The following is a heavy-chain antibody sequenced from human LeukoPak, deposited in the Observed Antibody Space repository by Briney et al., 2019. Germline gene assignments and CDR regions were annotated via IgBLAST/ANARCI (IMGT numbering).Heavy chain of an antibody. Sequence: GGSLRLSCAASGFTFSGYWMGWVRQTPENGLEWVANIKQDGYEKYYVDSVKGRFTIPRDNAKNSLYLQMNGLRADDTAIYYCARDKIVGPTTLDYWGQGTLVTVSS. CDR3: ARDKIVGPTTLDY. CDR1: GFTFSGYW. CDR2: IKQDGYEK. J-gene: IGHJ4*02. V-gene: IGHV3-7*01. D-gene: IGHD1-26*01.